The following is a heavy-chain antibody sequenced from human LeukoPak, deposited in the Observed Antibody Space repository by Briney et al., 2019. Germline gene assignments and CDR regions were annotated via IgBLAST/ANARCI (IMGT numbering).Heavy chain of an antibody. CDR1: GGSFSGYY. CDR2: INHSGST. Sequence: SETLSLTCAVYGGSFSGYYWSWIRQPPGKGLEWIGEINHSGSTNYNPSLKSRVTISVDTSKNQFSLKLSSVTAADTAVYYCARGGGMRYYYGSGSPYKTWGQGTLATVSS. CDR3: ARGGGMRYYYGSGSPYKT. J-gene: IGHJ5*02. D-gene: IGHD3-10*01. V-gene: IGHV4-34*01.